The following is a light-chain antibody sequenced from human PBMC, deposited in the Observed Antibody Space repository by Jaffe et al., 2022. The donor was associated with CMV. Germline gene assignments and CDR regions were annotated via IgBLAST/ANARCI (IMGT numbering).Light chain of an antibody. CDR2: YNS. J-gene: IGLJ1*01. CDR3: QVWDSASDHYV. Sequence: SYVLTQPPSVSVAPGETARVTCGRDNSGSRSVHWYQQKPGQAPVLVIYYNSDRPSGIPERFSGSISGNTATLTISRVEAGDEADYFCQVWDSASDHYVFGSGTKVTVL. CDR1: NSGSRS. V-gene: IGLV3-21*04.